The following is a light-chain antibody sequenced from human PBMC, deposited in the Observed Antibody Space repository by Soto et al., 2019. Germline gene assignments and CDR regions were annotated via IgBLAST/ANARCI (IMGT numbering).Light chain of an antibody. CDR2: KAS. Sequence: DIQMTQSPSTLSASVGDRVTITCRASQSISSWLAWYQQKPGKAPKFLIYKASNLESGVPSRFSGSGSGTEVTLTISSLQPNDFATYYCQQYNSYSLTFGGGTKVEIK. CDR3: QQYNSYSLT. CDR1: QSISSW. V-gene: IGKV1-5*03. J-gene: IGKJ4*01.